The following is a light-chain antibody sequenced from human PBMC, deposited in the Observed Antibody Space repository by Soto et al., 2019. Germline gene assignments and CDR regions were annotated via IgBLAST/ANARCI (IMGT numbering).Light chain of an antibody. CDR3: QQYNERPPWT. J-gene: IGKJ1*01. Sequence: EIVMTQSPATLSVSPGESVTLSCRASLTMNNNIAWYQHKPGQAPSLLIFGASSRATGVPGRFSGSGFGTEFTLSISSLQSEDCAVYYCQQYNERPPWTFGQGTTVEMK. CDR2: GAS. V-gene: IGKV3-15*01. CDR1: LTMNNN.